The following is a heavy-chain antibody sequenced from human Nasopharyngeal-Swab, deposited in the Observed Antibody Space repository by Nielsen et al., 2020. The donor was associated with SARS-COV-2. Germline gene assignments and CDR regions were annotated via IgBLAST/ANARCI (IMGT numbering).Heavy chain of an antibody. V-gene: IGHV3-74*01. CDR1: GFTFSSCW. J-gene: IGHJ3*02. CDR3: ARVVAGYDAFDI. D-gene: IGHD6-19*01. Sequence: GESLKISCAASGFTFSSCWMHWVRQAPGKGLVWVSRINSDGSSTSYADSVKGRFTISRDNAKNTLYLQMNSLRAEDTAVYYCARVVAGYDAFDIWGQGTMVTVSS. CDR2: INSDGSST.